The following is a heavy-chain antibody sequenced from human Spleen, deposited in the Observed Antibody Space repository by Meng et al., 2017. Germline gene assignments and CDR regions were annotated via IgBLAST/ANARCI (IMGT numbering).Heavy chain of an antibody. CDR2: IYHSGRT. V-gene: IGHV4-38-2*02. Sequence: SETLSLTCTVSGYSISSGYYWGWIRQPPGKGLEWIGSIYHSGRTFYNTSLKSRVTISVDTSKNQFSLKLSSVTAADTAVYYCARVIVSGSYPPYFHYWGQGTLVTVSS. CDR3: ARVIVSGSYPPYFHY. CDR1: GYSISSGYY. D-gene: IGHD3-16*02. J-gene: IGHJ4*02.